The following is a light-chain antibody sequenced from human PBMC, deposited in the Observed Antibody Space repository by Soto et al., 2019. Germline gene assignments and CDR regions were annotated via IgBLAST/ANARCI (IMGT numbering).Light chain of an antibody. Sequence: QSALTQPASVSGSPGQSITISCTGTTGDVGGYNYVSWYQQHPGKAPKLMIYDVSNRPSGVSNRFSGSKSGNTASLTISGLQAEDEADYYCSSYTSSSTPVVFGGGTKLTVL. V-gene: IGLV2-14*01. CDR2: DVS. CDR3: SSYTSSSTPVV. CDR1: TGDVGGYNY. J-gene: IGLJ2*01.